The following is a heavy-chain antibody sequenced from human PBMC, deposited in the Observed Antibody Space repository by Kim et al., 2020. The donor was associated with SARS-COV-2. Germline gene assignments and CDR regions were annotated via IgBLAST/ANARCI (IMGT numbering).Heavy chain of an antibody. D-gene: IGHD6-13*01. CDR3: ARRVRGYSSSWYGAFDI. J-gene: IGHJ3*02. V-gene: IGHV4-39*01. CDR1: GGSISSSSYY. CDR2: IYYSGST. Sequence: SETLSLTCTVSGGSISSSSYYWGWIRQPPGKGLEWIGSIYYSGSTYYNPSLKSRVTISVDTSKNQFSLKLSSVTAADTAEYYCARRVRGYSSSWYGAFDIWGQGTMVTVSS.